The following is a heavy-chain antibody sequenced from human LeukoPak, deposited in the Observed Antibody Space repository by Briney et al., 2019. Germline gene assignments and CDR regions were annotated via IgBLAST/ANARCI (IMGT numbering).Heavy chain of an antibody. CDR3: ARGVYYDSSGYFNAFDI. Sequence: PSETLSLTCTVSGASISSYYWSWVRQHPGKGLEWIGYIYYSGSTYYNPSLKSRVTISVDTSKNQFSLKLSSVTAADTAVYYCARGVYYDSSGYFNAFDIWGQGTMVTVSS. CDR1: GASISSYY. D-gene: IGHD3-22*01. CDR2: IYYSGST. V-gene: IGHV4-59*06. J-gene: IGHJ3*02.